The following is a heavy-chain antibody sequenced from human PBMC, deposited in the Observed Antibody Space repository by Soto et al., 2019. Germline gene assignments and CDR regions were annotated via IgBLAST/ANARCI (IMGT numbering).Heavy chain of an antibody. CDR3: ARLTKVSGMDV. CDR2: IYYSGST. Sequence: ASETLSLTCTVSGGSISSYYWSWIRQPPGKGLEWIGYIYYSGSTNYNPSLKSRVTISVDTSKNQFSLKLSSVTAADTAVYYCARLTKVSGMDVQGQGTTVTVSS. D-gene: IGHD3-10*01. V-gene: IGHV4-59*01. J-gene: IGHJ6*02. CDR1: GGSISSYY.